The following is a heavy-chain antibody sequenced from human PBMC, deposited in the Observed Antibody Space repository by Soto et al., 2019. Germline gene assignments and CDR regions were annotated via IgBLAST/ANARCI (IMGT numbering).Heavy chain of an antibody. J-gene: IGHJ4*02. CDR1: GGSISSYY. Sequence: SETLSLTCTVSGGSISSYYWSWIRQPAGKGLEWIGRIYTSGSTNYNPSLKSRVTMSVDTSKNQFSLKLSSVTAADTAVYYCARIEISTSYDYYFDYWGQGTLVTVSS. V-gene: IGHV4-4*07. CDR2: IYTSGST. CDR3: ARIEISTSYDYYFDY. D-gene: IGHD5-12*01.